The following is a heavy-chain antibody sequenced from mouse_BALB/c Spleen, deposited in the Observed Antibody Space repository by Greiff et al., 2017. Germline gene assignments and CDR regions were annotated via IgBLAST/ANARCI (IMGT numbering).Heavy chain of an antibody. Sequence: QVQLQQPGAELVRPGASVKLSCKASGYTFTSYWINWVKQRPGQGLEWIGNIYPSDSYTNYNQKFKDKATLTVDKSSSTAYMQLSSPTSEDSAVYYCTRHYDYGWFAYWGQGTLVTVSA. CDR1: GYTFTSYW. V-gene: IGHV1-69*02. CDR2: IYPSDSYT. J-gene: IGHJ3*01. D-gene: IGHD2-4*01. CDR3: TRHYDYGWFAY.